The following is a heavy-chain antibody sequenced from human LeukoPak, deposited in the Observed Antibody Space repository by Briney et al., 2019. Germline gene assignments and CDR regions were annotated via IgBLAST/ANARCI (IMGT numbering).Heavy chain of an antibody. Sequence: GGSLRHSCAASGFTLISYGMNWVRQAPGTGLAWQSVTWHDGSTKYYADSLKGRFTISRDNSKNTLYLQMYSLRAEDTAVYYCARGFACIEVDYWGQGTLVTVSS. CDR2: TWHDGSTK. D-gene: IGHD2-15*01. V-gene: IGHV3-33*01. J-gene: IGHJ4*02. CDR1: GFTLISYG. CDR3: ARGFACIEVDY.